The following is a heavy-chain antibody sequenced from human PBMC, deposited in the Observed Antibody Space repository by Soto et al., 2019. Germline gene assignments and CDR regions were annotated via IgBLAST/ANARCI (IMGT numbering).Heavy chain of an antibody. CDR3: ARVWGGGFDF. J-gene: IGHJ3*01. CDR1: GGSISSYY. CDR2: IYYSGST. Sequence: QVQLQESGRGLVKPSETLSLTCTVSGGSISSYYWSWIRQPPGKGLESIGYIYYSGSTNYNPSLTSRVTISVDKSKNQFSLKLSSVTAAVTAVYYCARVWGGGFDFWGQGTMVTVSS. D-gene: IGHD3-10*01. V-gene: IGHV4-59*01.